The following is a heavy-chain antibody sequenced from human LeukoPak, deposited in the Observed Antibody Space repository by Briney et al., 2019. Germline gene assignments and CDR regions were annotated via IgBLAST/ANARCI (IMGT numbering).Heavy chain of an antibody. CDR1: GFTFSSYE. CDR2: ISNSGSTI. Sequence: GGSLRLSCAASGFTFSSYEMNWVRQAPGKGLEWVSYISNSGSTIYYAGSVKGRFTISRDNAKNSLYLQMNSLRAEDTAVYYCARPYYYDSSGYYYWGQGTLVTVSS. V-gene: IGHV3-48*03. J-gene: IGHJ4*02. CDR3: ARPYYYDSSGYYY. D-gene: IGHD3-22*01.